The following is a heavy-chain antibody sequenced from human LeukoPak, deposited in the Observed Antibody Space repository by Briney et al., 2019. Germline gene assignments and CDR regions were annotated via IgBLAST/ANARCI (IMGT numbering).Heavy chain of an antibody. CDR1: GFTFSDYY. CDR3: ARVHRMTTAYY. Sequence: GGSLRLSCAASGFTFSDYYMSWIRQAPRKGLEWVSYISSSGSTIYYADSVKGRFTISRDNAKNSLYLQMNSLRAEDTAVYYCARVHRMTTAYYWGQGTLVTVSS. J-gene: IGHJ4*02. V-gene: IGHV3-11*01. CDR2: ISSSGSTI. D-gene: IGHD4-17*01.